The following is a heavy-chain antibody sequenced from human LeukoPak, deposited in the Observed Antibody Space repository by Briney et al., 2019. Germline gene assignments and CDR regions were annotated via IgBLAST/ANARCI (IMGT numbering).Heavy chain of an antibody. CDR2: INEEGSEI. CDR1: VLIPTSYC. Sequence: PGGSLRLSCAVSVLIPTSYCVTGVPQAPGKGREGVANINEEGSEIYYVDAVGGRFTVSRDNAKKRLYLQKNTLRGEHTPVYYSARRSQPYDTRSYWVNFLDYWGAGSPVTVSS. D-gene: IGHD3-22*01. CDR3: ARRSQPYDTRSYWVNFLDY. J-gene: IGHJ4*02. V-gene: IGHV3-7*01.